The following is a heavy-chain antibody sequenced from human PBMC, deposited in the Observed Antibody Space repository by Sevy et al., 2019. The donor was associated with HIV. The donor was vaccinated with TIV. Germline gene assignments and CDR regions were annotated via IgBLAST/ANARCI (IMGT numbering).Heavy chain of an antibody. V-gene: IGHV3-23*01. J-gene: IGHJ6*02. D-gene: IGHD2-2*01. CDR3: AKDPDCSSTSCPISHGMDV. CDR2: ISGSGGST. Sequence: GGSLRLSCAASGFTFSSYAMSWVRQAPGKGLEWVSAISGSGGSTYYADSVKGRFTISRDNSKNTLYLQMNSLRAEDTAVYYGAKDPDCSSTSCPISHGMDVWGQGTTVTVSS. CDR1: GFTFSSYA.